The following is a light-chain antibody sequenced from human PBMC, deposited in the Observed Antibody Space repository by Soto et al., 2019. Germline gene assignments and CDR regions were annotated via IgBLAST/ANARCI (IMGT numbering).Light chain of an antibody. CDR2: GAS. Sequence: EIVLTQSPGTLSLSPGERATLSCRASQSVSSTYLAWYQQKPGQAPRLLIYGASSRATGIPDRFIGSGSGTDFTLTLSRLEPEDFAVYYCQQYGSSPPITFGQGTRLEMK. V-gene: IGKV3-20*01. CDR3: QQYGSSPPIT. J-gene: IGKJ5*01. CDR1: QSVSSTY.